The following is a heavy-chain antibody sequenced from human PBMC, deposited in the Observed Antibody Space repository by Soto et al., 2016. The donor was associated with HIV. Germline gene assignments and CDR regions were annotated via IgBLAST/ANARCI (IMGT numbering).Heavy chain of an antibody. Sequence: EVQVVESGGDLVQPGGSLRLSCAVSGFTFSKFWMYWVRQAPGKGLVWVARIDSDGKKTKYADSVKGRFTISRDNAKNTLYLQGNSLRVEDTAVYFXAWSYGGVGDKLVNIWGQGTLVTVSS. CDR1: GFTFSKFW. J-gene: IGHJ3*02. D-gene: IGHD3-16*01. CDR2: IDSDGKKT. V-gene: IGHV3-74*01. CDR3: AWSYGGVGDKLVNI.